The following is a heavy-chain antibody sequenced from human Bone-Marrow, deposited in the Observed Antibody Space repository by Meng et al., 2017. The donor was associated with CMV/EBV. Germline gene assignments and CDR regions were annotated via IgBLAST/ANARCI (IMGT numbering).Heavy chain of an antibody. V-gene: IGHV3-7*01. D-gene: IGHD3-10*01. CDR3: ARGDHYGSGSYRGASGFDP. Sequence: GESLKISCAASGFTFSSYWMSWVRQAPGKGLEWVANIKQDGSEKYYVDSVKGRFTISRDNAKNSLYLQMNSLRAEDTAVYYCARGDHYGSGSYRGASGFDPWGQGTLVTFSS. J-gene: IGHJ5*02. CDR2: IKQDGSEK. CDR1: GFTFSSYW.